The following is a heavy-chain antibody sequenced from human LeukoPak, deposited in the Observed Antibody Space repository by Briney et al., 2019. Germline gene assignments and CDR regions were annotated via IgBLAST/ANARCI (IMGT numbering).Heavy chain of an antibody. CDR3: AKDYGDYFGIFDF. D-gene: IGHD4-17*01. V-gene: IGHV3-23*01. Sequence: GGSLRLSCAASGFTFSSYAMSWVRQAPGKGLEWVSAISGSGDNTYYADSVKGRFTISRDNSKNTLYLQMNSLRGEDTAVYYCAKDYGDYFGIFDFWGQGTLVTVSS. CDR1: GFTFSSYA. J-gene: IGHJ4*02. CDR2: ISGSGDNT.